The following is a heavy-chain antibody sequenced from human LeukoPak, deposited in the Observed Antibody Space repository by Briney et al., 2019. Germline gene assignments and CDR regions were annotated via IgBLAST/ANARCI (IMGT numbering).Heavy chain of an antibody. CDR3: ARVSSGEQWLAFDY. V-gene: IGHV3-74*01. J-gene: IGHJ4*02. Sequence: GGSLRLSCAASGFTFSSYWMHWVRQAPGKGLVWVSRIKDDGSVTDYADSVKGRFTISRDNDKNTLYLRMDSLRAEDTAVYYCARVSSGEQWLAFDYWGQGTLVTVFS. D-gene: IGHD6-19*01. CDR1: GFTFSSYW. CDR2: IKDDGSVT.